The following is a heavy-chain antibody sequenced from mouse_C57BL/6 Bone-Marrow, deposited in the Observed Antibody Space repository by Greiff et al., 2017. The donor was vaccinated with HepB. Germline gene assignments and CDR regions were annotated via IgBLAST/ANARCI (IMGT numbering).Heavy chain of an antibody. J-gene: IGHJ4*01. V-gene: IGHV1-74*01. D-gene: IGHD4-1*02. CDR2: IHPSDSDT. Sequence: QVQLQQPGAELVKPGASVKVSCKASGYTFTSYWMHWVKQRPGQGLEWIGRIHPSDSDTNYNQKFEGKATLTVDKSSSTAYMQLSSLTSEDSAVYYCAPFNWFYAMDYWGQGTSVTVSS. CDR3: APFNWFYAMDY. CDR1: GYTFTSYW.